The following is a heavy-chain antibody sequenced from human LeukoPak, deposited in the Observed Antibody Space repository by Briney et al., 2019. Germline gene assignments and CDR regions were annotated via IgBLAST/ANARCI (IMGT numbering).Heavy chain of an antibody. J-gene: IGHJ4*02. V-gene: IGHV4-59*01. D-gene: IGHD3-10*01. CDR3: ARSGSGSYGPVDY. Sequence: SSETLSLTCTVSGGSISTYYWSWIRQSPGKGLEWIGYIYYRGSTNYNPSLKSRVTISLDTSKNQFSLKLSSVTAADTAVYYCARSGSGSYGPVDYWGQGTLVTVSS. CDR2: IYYRGST. CDR1: GGSISTYY.